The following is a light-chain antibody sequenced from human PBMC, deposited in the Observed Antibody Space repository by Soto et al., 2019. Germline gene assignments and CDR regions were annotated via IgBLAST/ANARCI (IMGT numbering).Light chain of an antibody. CDR2: EVI. Sequence: QSVLTQPVSVSGSPGQSITISCSGTNSDVGGYDYVSWYQQHPGKAPKLIIYEVINRPSGVSNRFSGSKSGNTASLTVSGLQAEDEADYYCSSNAISNTLVFGTGTKVTVL. J-gene: IGLJ1*01. CDR3: SSNAISNTLV. CDR1: NSDVGGYDY. V-gene: IGLV2-14*03.